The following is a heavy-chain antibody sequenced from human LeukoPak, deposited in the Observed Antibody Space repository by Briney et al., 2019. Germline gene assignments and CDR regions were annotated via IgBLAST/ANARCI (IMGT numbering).Heavy chain of an antibody. V-gene: IGHV3-64D*06. CDR3: VKDLGWWLPTGFDY. D-gene: IGHD5-12*01. CDR2: ISSNGGST. J-gene: IGHJ4*02. Sequence: GGSLRLSCSASGFTFSSHAMHWVRQAPGKGLEYVSAISSNGGSTYYADSVKGRFTISRDNSKNTLYLQMSSLRAEDTAVYYCVKDLGWWLPTGFDYWGQGTLVTVSS. CDR1: GFTFSSHA.